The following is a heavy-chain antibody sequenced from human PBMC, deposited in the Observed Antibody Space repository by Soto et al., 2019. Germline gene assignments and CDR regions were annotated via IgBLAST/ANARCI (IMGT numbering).Heavy chain of an antibody. CDR3: ARVISSSSSLGLPYYYYGMDV. D-gene: IGHD6-6*01. J-gene: IGHJ6*02. CDR1: GGSISSRSYY. V-gene: IGHV4-39*01. CDR2: IYYSGST. Sequence: QLQLQESGPGLVKPSETLSLTCTVSGGSISSRSYYWGWIRQPPGKELDWIGSIYYSGSTYYNPSLNSRVTMSVDTSKSQFSLKLRSVTAADTAVYYCARVISSSSSLGLPYYYYGMDVWGQGTTVTVSS.